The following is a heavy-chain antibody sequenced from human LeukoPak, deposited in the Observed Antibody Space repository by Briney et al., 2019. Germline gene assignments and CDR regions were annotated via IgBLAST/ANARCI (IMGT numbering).Heavy chain of an antibody. Sequence: PGGSLRLSCAASGFTFSDYYMSWIRQAPGKGLEWVSYISSSGSTIYYADSVKGRFTISRHNAKNSLYLQMNSLRAEDTAVYYCARDNYGSGSYSWSKRLDYWGQGTLVTVSS. CDR1: GFTFSDYY. J-gene: IGHJ4*02. V-gene: IGHV3-11*04. CDR3: ARDNYGSGSYSWSKRLDY. CDR2: ISSSGSTI. D-gene: IGHD3-10*01.